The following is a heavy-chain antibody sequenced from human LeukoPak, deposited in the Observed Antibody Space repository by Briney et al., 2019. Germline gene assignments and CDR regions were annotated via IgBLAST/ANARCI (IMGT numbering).Heavy chain of an antibody. Sequence: PGGPLRLSCAASGFTFSTYGMHWVRQAPGKGLEWVAFIPYRGSDNNYAASVKGRFTISRDNSKNMLYLQMNSLRLEDTAVYYCAKDRHGHYALDYCGQGTLVTVSS. CDR3: AKDRHGHYALDY. J-gene: IGHJ4*02. D-gene: IGHD4-17*01. CDR1: GFTFSTYG. V-gene: IGHV3-30*02. CDR2: IPYRGSDN.